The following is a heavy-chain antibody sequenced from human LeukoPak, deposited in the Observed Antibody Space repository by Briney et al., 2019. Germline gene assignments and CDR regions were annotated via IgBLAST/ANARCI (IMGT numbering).Heavy chain of an antibody. CDR2: FKTKYNQV. J-gene: IGHJ4*02. CDR1: GFTFNDYA. V-gene: IGHV3-23*05. CDR3: ARSVPDYTRFDY. D-gene: IGHD4-11*01. Sequence: PGGSLRLSCVASGFTFNDYAMNWVRQAPGKGLEWVSTFKTKYNQVYYAESVRGRFTIFTDNSKNTVFLQMNSLGAEDTALYYCARSVPDYTRFDYWGQGALVTVSS.